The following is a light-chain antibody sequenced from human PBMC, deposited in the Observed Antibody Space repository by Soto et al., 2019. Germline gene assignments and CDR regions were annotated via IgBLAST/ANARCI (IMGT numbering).Light chain of an antibody. CDR2: AAS. CDR3: QHLNNYPPYT. J-gene: IGKJ2*01. CDR1: QGISSD. Sequence: DIQLTQSPSFLSASVGDRVTITCRASQGISSDLAWYQQRPGKAPKLLIYAASTLQSGVPSRFSGSGSGTDFTLTISSLQPEDLATYCCQHLNNYPPYTFGQGTKREIK. V-gene: IGKV1-9*01.